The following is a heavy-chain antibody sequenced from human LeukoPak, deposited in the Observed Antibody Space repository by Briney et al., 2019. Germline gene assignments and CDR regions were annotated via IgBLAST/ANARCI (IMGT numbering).Heavy chain of an antibody. D-gene: IGHD3-3*01. J-gene: IGHJ4*02. V-gene: IGHV3-48*03. CDR3: ASPTIFGVVIYY. Sequence: QPGGSLRLSCAASGFTFSSYEMNWVRQAPGKGLEWVSYISSSGSTIYYADSVKGRFTISRDNAKNSLYLQMNTLRAEDTAVYYCASPTIFGVVIYYWGQGTLVTVSS. CDR2: ISSSGSTI. CDR1: GFTFSSYE.